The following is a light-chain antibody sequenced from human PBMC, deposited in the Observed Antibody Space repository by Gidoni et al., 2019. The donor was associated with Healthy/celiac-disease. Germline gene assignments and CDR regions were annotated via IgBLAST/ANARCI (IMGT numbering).Light chain of an antibody. V-gene: IGLV1-47*01. Sequence: QPVLNQPPSASGTPGQRVTISCSGSSSNIGSNYVYWYQQLPGTAPKLLIYRNNQRPSGVPDRFSGSKSGTSASLAISGLRSEDEADYYCAAWDDSLSGRVFGGGTKLTVL. CDR1: SSNIGSNY. J-gene: IGLJ3*02. CDR3: AAWDDSLSGRV. CDR2: RNN.